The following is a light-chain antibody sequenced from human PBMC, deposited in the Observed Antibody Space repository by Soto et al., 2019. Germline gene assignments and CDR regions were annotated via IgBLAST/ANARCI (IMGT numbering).Light chain of an antibody. CDR3: SSYSGSKISYV. CDR1: SSDVGTYDL. Sequence: QSALTQPASVSGSPGQSITISCTGTSSDVGTYDLVSWYQQHPGKAPKLMIFEVSNRPSGVSNRFSGSKSGNTASLTISGLQAEDEADYYCSSYSGSKISYVFATGTKLTVL. V-gene: IGLV2-23*02. CDR2: EVS. J-gene: IGLJ1*01.